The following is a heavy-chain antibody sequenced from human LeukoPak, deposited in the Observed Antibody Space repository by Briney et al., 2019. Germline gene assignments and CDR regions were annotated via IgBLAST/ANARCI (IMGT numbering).Heavy chain of an antibody. CDR1: GFTFSSYE. D-gene: IGHD3-10*02. CDR2: ISSSGSTI. CDR3: AELGITMIGGV. J-gene: IGHJ6*04. Sequence: GGSLRLSCGDSGFTFSSYEINWVRQAPGNGLEWISYISSSGSTIYYADSVKGRFTISRDNAKNSLYLQMNSLRAEDTAVYYCAELGITMIGGVWGKGTTVTISS. V-gene: IGHV3-48*03.